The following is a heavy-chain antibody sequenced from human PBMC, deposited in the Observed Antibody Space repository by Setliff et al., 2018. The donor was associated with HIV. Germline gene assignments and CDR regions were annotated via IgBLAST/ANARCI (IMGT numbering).Heavy chain of an antibody. J-gene: IGHJ4*02. V-gene: IGHV4-59*01. CDR1: GGSISSSY. D-gene: IGHD3-10*01. CDR2: IHYSGST. Sequence: SETLSLTCTVSGGSISSSYWTWTRQPPGKGLEWIGNIHYSGSTNYNPSLKSRVTISVDTSRSQFSPKLSSVTAADTAVYYCARGRDKYGPIDYWGQGTLVTVSS. CDR3: ARGRDKYGPIDY.